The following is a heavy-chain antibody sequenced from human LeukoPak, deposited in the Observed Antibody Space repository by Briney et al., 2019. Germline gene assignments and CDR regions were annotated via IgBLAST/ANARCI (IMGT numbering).Heavy chain of an antibody. Sequence: GASVTVSCKSSVYTFNSYYIHWVRQPPGQGLEWLGWIHPYSDDTKYAQTFQGRVTMTRDTSINTAYMEVTRLRFDDTAVYFCAREGDLTRGVSFDHWGQGTLVTVSS. V-gene: IGHV1-2*02. J-gene: IGHJ4*02. CDR2: IHPYSDDT. CDR3: AREGDLTRGVSFDH. CDR1: VYTFNSYY. D-gene: IGHD3-10*01.